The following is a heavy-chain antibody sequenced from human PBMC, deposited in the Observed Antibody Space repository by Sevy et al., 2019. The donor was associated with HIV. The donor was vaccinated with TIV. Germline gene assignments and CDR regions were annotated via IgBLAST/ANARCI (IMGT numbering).Heavy chain of an antibody. Sequence: ASVKVSCKASGYTFTSYDINWVRQATGQGLEWMGWMNPNSGNTGYAQKFQGRVTMTRNTSISTAYMELSSLRSEDTAVYYGARGMGITGTTSYYYYGMDVWGQGTTVTVSS. CDR2: MNPNSGNT. V-gene: IGHV1-8*01. D-gene: IGHD1-7*01. CDR3: ARGMGITGTTSYYYYGMDV. CDR1: GYTFTSYD. J-gene: IGHJ6*02.